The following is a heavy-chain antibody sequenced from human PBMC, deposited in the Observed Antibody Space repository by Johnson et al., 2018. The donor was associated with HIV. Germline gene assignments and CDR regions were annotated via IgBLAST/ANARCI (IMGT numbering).Heavy chain of an antibody. CDR2: IRYDGSNK. D-gene: IGHD5-18*01. CDR1: GFTFSSYA. Sequence: QVQLVESGGGVVQPGRSLRLSCAASGFTFSSYAMHWVRQAPGKGLEWVAFIRYDGSNKYYADSVKGRFTIFRDNSKNTLYLQMNSLRAEDTAVYYCAREVDTSWLSAFDIWGQGTMVTVSS. J-gene: IGHJ3*02. CDR3: AREVDTSWLSAFDI. V-gene: IGHV3-33*08.